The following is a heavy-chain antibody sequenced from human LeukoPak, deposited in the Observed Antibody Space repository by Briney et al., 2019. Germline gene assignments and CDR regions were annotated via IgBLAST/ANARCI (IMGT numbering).Heavy chain of an antibody. CDR2: ISAYNGNT. CDR1: GYTFTSYG. Sequence: ASVKVSCKASGYTFTSYGISWVRQAPGQGLEWMGWISAYNGNTNYAQKLQGRVTMTTDTSTSTAYMELRSLRSDDTAVYYCARDIRAYSRSWYSVCGYWGQGTLVTVSS. D-gene: IGHD6-13*01. J-gene: IGHJ4*02. V-gene: IGHV1-18*01. CDR3: ARDIRAYSRSWYSVCGY.